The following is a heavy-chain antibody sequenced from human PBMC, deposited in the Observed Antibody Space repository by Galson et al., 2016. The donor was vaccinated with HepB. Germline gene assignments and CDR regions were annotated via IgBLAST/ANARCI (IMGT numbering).Heavy chain of an antibody. Sequence: SLRLSCAASGFTFSATAMHWVRQAPGKGLECGALISYAGTNKYYPDYVKGRFAISRDNSNNTLYLQMNSLRAEDTAVFYCAKDLEKYCGRGTCYAMDVCGQGTTVTVSS. D-gene: IGHD2-21*01. CDR1: GFTFSATA. V-gene: IGHV3-30*18. CDR3: AKDLEKYCGRGTCYAMDV. CDR2: ISYAGTNK. J-gene: IGHJ6*02.